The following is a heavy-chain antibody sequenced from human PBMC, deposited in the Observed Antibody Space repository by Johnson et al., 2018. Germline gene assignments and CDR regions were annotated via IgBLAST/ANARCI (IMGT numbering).Heavy chain of an antibody. CDR2: INHSGST. J-gene: IGHJ1*01. D-gene: IGHD3-22*01. V-gene: IGHV4-34*01. CDR1: GGSFSGYY. CDR3: AREPSYYDSSGYYPEYFQH. Sequence: VQLQQWGAGLLKASETLSLTCAVYGGSFSGYYWSWIRQPPGKGLEWIGEINHSGSTNYNPSLKSRVTITVDTSKNQFSLKLSSVTAADTAVYYCAREPSYYDSSGYYPEYFQHWGQGTLVTVSS.